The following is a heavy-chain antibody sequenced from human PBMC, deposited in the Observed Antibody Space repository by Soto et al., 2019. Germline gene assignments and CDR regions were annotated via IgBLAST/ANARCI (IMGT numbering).Heavy chain of an antibody. CDR2: INPSDGST. CDR3: ARDAVVGTTTRSHFDS. V-gene: IGHV1-46*01. CDR1: GYTFITYH. D-gene: IGHD1-26*01. J-gene: IGHJ4*02. Sequence: ASVKVSFKASGYTFITYHIHWLRQAPGQGLEWIGIINPSDGSTSYAEKLQGRVTLTRDTSTSTVYMELSSLRSDDTAVYYCARDAVVGTTTRSHFDSWGQGTLVTVSS.